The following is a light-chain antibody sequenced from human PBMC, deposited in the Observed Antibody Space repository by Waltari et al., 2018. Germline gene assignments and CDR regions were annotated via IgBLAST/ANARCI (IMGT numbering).Light chain of an antibody. CDR3: QQRSNWPLT. Sequence: DTVLTQSPATLSLSPGERATLSCRASQSVRNFLAGYQQKPGQAPRLLIYDTSNRATGIPARFSGSGFGTDFTLTISSLEPEDFAVYYCQQRSNWPLTFGGGTKVEIK. CDR1: QSVRNF. CDR2: DTS. J-gene: IGKJ4*01. V-gene: IGKV3-11*01.